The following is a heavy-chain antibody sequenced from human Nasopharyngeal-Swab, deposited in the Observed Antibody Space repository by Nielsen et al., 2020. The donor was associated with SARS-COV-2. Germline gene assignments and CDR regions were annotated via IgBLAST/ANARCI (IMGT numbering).Heavy chain of an antibody. J-gene: IGHJ3*02. Sequence: GGSLRLSCKGSGYSFTSYWISWVRQMPGKGLEWMGRIDPSDSYTNYSPSFQGHVTISADKSISTAYLQWSSLKASDTAMYYCARGGLGVVVVAATVDLDIWGQGTMVTVSS. D-gene: IGHD2-15*01. CDR2: IDPSDSYT. CDR3: ARGGLGVVVVAATVDLDI. V-gene: IGHV5-10-1*01. CDR1: GYSFTSYW.